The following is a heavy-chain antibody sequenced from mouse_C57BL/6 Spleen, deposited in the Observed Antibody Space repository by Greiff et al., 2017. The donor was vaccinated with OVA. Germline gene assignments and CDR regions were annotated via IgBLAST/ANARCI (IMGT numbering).Heavy chain of an antibody. D-gene: IGHD1-1*02. J-gene: IGHJ3*01. V-gene: IGHV1-59*01. CDR2: IDPSDSYT. CDR1: GYTFTSYW. CDR3: AREGDYGFAY. Sequence: QVQLQQPGAELVRPGTSVKLSCKASGYTFTSYWMHWVKQRPGQGLEWIGVIDPSDSYTNYNHKFKGKATLTVDPSSSTAYMQLSSLTSEDSAVYDCAREGDYGFAYWGQGTLVTVSA.